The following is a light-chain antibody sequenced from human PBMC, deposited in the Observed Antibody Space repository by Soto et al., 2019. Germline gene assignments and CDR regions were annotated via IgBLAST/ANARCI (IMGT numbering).Light chain of an antibody. CDR3: QSYDSSLSGFVV. CDR1: SSNIGTGYD. CDR2: GNR. Sequence: QSVLTQPPSVSGAPGQRVTISCTGSSSNIGTGYDVHWYQQVPGAAPKLLIYGNRNRPSGVPDRFSGSKSGTSASLAITGLQAEDEAEYYCQSYDSSLSGFVVFGGGTKVTVL. V-gene: IGLV1-40*01. J-gene: IGLJ2*01.